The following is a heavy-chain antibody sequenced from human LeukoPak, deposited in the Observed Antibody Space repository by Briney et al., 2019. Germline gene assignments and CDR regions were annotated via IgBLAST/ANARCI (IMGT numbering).Heavy chain of an antibody. CDR2: IYNGGTT. Sequence: PGGSLRLSCAASGFTFRSYELNWVRQAPGKGLEWVSVIYNGGTTNYADSVKGRFIISRDNSKNMLYLQMNSLRDEDTAVYYCARWPTMGGRWGQGTLVTVSS. CDR1: GFTFRSYE. J-gene: IGHJ4*02. V-gene: IGHV3-66*01. CDR3: ARWPTMGGR. D-gene: IGHD3-16*01.